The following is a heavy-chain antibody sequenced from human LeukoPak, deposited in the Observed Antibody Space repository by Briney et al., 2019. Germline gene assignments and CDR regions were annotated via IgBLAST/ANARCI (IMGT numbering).Heavy chain of an antibody. D-gene: IGHD6-25*01. J-gene: IGHJ4*02. CDR2: IDYIGNT. CDR1: GGSVSSGTYY. CDR3: ARAVLAAASVFDY. V-gene: IGHV4-61*01. Sequence: SETLSLTCTVSGGSVSSGTYYWSWVRQHPGKGLEWIVYIDYIGNTNYHPSVQSRVPISVGTSKNQFSLKLTSVTAADTVVYYGARAVLAAASVFDYWGQGTLVTVSP.